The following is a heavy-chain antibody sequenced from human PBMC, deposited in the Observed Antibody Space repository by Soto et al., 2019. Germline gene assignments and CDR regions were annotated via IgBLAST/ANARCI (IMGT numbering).Heavy chain of an antibody. V-gene: IGHV2-26*02. CDR3: ARMESYSTYTWFDP. CDR1: GFSLTNVRMG. J-gene: IGHJ5*02. Sequence: SGPTLVNPTETLTLTCTVSGFSLTNVRMGVSWIRQSPGKALEWLAHISSNDEKSYRTSLKTRLTISKDTSNSQVVLSLTNVDPVDTATYDCARMESYSTYTWFDPWGPGTLVTVSS. CDR2: ISSNDEK. D-gene: IGHD6-13*01.